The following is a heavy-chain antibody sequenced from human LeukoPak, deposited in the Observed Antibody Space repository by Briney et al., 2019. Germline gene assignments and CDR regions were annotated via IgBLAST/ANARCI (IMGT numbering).Heavy chain of an antibody. V-gene: IGHV3-33*08. Sequence: GGSLRLSCVVSGFTFSSYGIHWVRQAPGKGLEWVAIIWYDGSNQYYADSVKGRFTISRDNSKNTVFLQMNSLRAEDTAVYYCARDMVYARVGFFDYWGQGTLVTVSS. CDR1: GFTFSSYG. J-gene: IGHJ4*02. CDR3: ARDMVYARVGFFDY. D-gene: IGHD2-8*01. CDR2: IWYDGSNQ.